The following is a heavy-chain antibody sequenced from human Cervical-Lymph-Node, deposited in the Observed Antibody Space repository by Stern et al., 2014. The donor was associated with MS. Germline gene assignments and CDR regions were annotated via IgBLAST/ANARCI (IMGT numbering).Heavy chain of an antibody. D-gene: IGHD1-14*01. V-gene: IGHV1-69*01. CDR3: AREGGDHTGNRFDH. J-gene: IGHJ4*02. Sequence: QLVQSGAGVMQPGYSVKVSCTASGGTFSRYPPSWVRQAPGEGLEWMGDFMPLFGTSHYAQKFQGRLTMTADESTSTAYMELSRLRSEDTALYFCAREGGDHTGNRFDHWGQGTLVTVSS. CDR2: FMPLFGTS. CDR1: GGTFSRYP.